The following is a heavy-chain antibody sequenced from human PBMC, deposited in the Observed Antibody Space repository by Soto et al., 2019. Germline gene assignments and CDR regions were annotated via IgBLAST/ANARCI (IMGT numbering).Heavy chain of an antibody. Sequence: QITLKESGPTLVKPTQTLTLTCTFSGFSLSTGGVGVGWIRQPPGKALEYLAVIYWDDDKRYSPSLNSRLTITKDTSKNQVVLTMTNIDPVDTATYFCAHRRPWSSNWNSGWFDPWGQGTLVTVSS. CDR2: IYWDDDK. J-gene: IGHJ5*02. V-gene: IGHV2-5*02. CDR3: AHRRPWSSNWNSGWFDP. D-gene: IGHD1-20*01. CDR1: GFSLSTGGVG.